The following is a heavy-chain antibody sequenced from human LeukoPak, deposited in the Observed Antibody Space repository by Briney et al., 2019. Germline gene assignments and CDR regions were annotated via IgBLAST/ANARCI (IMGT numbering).Heavy chain of an antibody. CDR3: AKDHSSGWYAFDY. D-gene: IGHD6-19*01. CDR2: ISGSGGIT. CDR1: GFTSSSYA. Sequence: PGGSLRLSCAASGFTSSSYAMSWVRQAPGKGLEWVSVISGSGGITYYADSVKGRFTISRDNSKNTPYLQMNSLRAEDTAVYYCAKDHSSGWYAFDYWGQGTLVTVSS. V-gene: IGHV3-23*01. J-gene: IGHJ4*02.